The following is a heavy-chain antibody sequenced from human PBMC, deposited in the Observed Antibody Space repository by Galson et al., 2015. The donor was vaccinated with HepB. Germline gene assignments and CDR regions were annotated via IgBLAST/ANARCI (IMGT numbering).Heavy chain of an antibody. J-gene: IGHJ1*01. CDR2: VSGNNGNT. CDR1: GYNFASYA. V-gene: IGHV1-18*01. CDR3: ATIQSSSWYGDLWAFQH. D-gene: IGHD6-13*01. Sequence: SVKVSCKASGYNFASYAISWVRQAPGQGLEWMGWVSGNNGNTKVAQKVQDRVTLTTDTSTSTAYMELRSLRAEDTAVYYCATIQSSSWYGDLWAFQHWGQGTLVTVSS.